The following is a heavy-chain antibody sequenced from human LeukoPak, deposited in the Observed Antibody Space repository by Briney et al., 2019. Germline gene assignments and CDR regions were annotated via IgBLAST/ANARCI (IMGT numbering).Heavy chain of an antibody. J-gene: IGHJ4*02. Sequence: SQTLSLTCAISGDSVSSNSAAWNWIRQSPSRGLEWLGRTYYRSKWYNDYAVSVKSRITINPDTSKNQFSLQLNSVTPEDTAVYYCAREYCSGGSCYAYYFDYWGQGTLVTVSS. CDR1: GDSVSSNSAA. V-gene: IGHV6-1*01. D-gene: IGHD2-15*01. CDR2: TYYRSKWYN. CDR3: AREYCSGGSCYAYYFDY.